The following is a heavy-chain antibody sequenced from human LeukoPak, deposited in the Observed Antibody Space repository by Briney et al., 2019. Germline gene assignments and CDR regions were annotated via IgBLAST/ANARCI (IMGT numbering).Heavy chain of an antibody. CDR2: ISYDGSNK. D-gene: IGHD3-22*01. Sequence: GGSLRLSCAASGFAFSSFNMNWVRQAPGKGLEWVAVISYDGSNKYYADSVKGRFTISRDNSKNTLYLQMNSLRAEDTAVYYCARGRYYYDSSGYSAVFDIWGQGTMVTVSS. CDR3: ARGRYYYDSSGYSAVFDI. V-gene: IGHV3-30-3*01. J-gene: IGHJ3*02. CDR1: GFAFSSFN.